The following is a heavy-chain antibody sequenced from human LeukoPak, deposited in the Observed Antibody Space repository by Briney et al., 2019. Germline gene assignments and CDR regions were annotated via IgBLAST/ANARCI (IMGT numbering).Heavy chain of an antibody. CDR1: GGSISSNSYY. CDR3: ARQTGSGLFILP. J-gene: IGHJ4*02. Sequence: SETLSLTCAVSGGSISSNSYYWGWIRQPPGKGLEWIGSIYYSGGTYYNPSLKSRVSIFVDTSKNQFSLRLTSVTAADTAVYYCARQTGSGLFILPGGQGTLVTVSS. CDR2: IYYSGGT. V-gene: IGHV4-39*01. D-gene: IGHD3/OR15-3a*01.